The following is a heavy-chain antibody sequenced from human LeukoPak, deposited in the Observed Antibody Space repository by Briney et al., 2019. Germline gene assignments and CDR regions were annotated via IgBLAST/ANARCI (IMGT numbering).Heavy chain of an antibody. CDR1: DGSISNYY. D-gene: IGHD6-19*01. CDR2: IYSSGST. Sequence: SETLSLTCTVSDGSISNYYWSWIRQPPGKGLEWIGYIYSSGSTSYNSSLKSRVTISIDTSKNQFSLQLSSVTAADTAVYYCARSSGWYFHYWGQGARVTVSS. V-gene: IGHV4-59*08. CDR3: ARSSGWYFHY. J-gene: IGHJ4*02.